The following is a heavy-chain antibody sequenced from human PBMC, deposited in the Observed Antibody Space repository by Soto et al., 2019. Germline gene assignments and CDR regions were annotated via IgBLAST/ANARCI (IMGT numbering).Heavy chain of an antibody. D-gene: IGHD3-3*01. CDR2: MNPNSGNT. V-gene: IGHV1-8*01. CDR1: GYTFTSYD. J-gene: IGHJ5*02. Sequence: QVPLVQSGAEVKKPGASVEVSCKASGYTFTSYDINWVRQATGQGLEWMGWMNPNSGNTGYAQKFQGRVTMTRNTSISTAYMELSSLRSEDTAVYYCARGGVRFLEWLPPDWFDPWGQGTLVTVSS. CDR3: ARGGVRFLEWLPPDWFDP.